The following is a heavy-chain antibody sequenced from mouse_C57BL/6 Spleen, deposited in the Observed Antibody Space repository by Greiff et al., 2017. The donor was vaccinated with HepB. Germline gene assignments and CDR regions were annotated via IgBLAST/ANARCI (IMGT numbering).Heavy chain of an antibody. J-gene: IGHJ3*01. CDR1: GFTFSDYG. Sequence: EVKLVESGGGLVKPGGSLKLSCAASGFTFSDYGMHWVRQAPEKGLEWVAYISSGSSTIYYADTVKGRFTISRDNAKNTLFLQMTSMRSEDTAMYYGARDNDCGAWFAYWGQGTLVTVSA. CDR3: ARDNDCGAWFAY. V-gene: IGHV5-17*01. CDR2: ISSGSSTI. D-gene: IGHD2-4*01.